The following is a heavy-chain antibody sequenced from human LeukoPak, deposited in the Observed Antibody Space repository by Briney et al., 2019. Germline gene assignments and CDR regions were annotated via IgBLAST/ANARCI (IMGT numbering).Heavy chain of an antibody. V-gene: IGHV4-39*01. J-gene: IGHJ6*03. CDR2: IYYSRNT. Sequence: SETLSLTCTVSGASINSSAFYWGWIRQPPGKGLEWIGSIYYSRNTYYNPSLKSRVTVSVDTSKNQFSLNLTSVTAANTAVYFCARHLNYYYYYYMDVWGKGPRSPCP. CDR1: GASINSSAFY. CDR3: ARHLNYYYYYYMDV.